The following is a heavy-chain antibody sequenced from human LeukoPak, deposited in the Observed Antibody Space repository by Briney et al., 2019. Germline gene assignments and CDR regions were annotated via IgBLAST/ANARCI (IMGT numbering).Heavy chain of an antibody. D-gene: IGHD1-26*01. CDR2: IIPILGIA. Sequence: SVKVSCKASGGTFSSYAISWVRQAPGQGLEWMGRIIPILGIANYAQKFQGRVTITADKSTSTAYMELSGLRSEDTAVYYCAREPYTTTTSRIGSSVVWGQGTMVTVSS. CDR3: AREPYTTTTSRIGSSVV. CDR1: GGTFSSYA. V-gene: IGHV1-69*04. J-gene: IGHJ3*01.